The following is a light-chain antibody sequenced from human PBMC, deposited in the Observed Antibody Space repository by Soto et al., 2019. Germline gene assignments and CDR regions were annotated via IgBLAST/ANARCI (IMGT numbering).Light chain of an antibody. J-gene: IGKJ1*01. CDR1: QSVSSS. V-gene: IGKV3-15*01. CDR2: GAS. Sequence: EIMITQSPATLSVSQGERATLSCRASQSVSSSLAWYQQKPGQAPRLLIYGASTRATGIPDRFSGSGSGTEFTLSISSLQSEDFAVYYCQQYYNWPRTFGQGTKV. CDR3: QQYYNWPRT.